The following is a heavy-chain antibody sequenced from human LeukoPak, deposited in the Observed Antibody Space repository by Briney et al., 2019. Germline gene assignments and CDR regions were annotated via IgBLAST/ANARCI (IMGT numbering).Heavy chain of an antibody. CDR1: GFTFSSYA. V-gene: IGHV3-23*01. D-gene: IGHD3-10*01. Sequence: GASLRLSCAASGFTFSSYAMSWVRQAPGKGLEWVSAISGSGGSTYYADSAKGRFTISRDNSKNTLYLQMNSLRAEDTAVYYCAKDARVRGVITLDYWGQGTLVTVSS. CDR2: ISGSGGST. J-gene: IGHJ4*02. CDR3: AKDARVRGVITLDY.